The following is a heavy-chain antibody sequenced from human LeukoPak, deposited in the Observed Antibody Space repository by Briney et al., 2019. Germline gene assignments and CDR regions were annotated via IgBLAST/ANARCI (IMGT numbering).Heavy chain of an antibody. D-gene: IGHD4-23*01. CDR3: ARDLGGNSCY. Sequence: ASVKVSCKASGYTFTSYYMHCVRQAPGQGLECMGIINPSGGSTSYAQKFQGRFTMTRDTSTSTVYMELSSLRSEDTAVYYCARDLGGNSCYWGQGTLVTVSS. J-gene: IGHJ4*02. V-gene: IGHV1-46*01. CDR2: INPSGGST. CDR1: GYTFTSYY.